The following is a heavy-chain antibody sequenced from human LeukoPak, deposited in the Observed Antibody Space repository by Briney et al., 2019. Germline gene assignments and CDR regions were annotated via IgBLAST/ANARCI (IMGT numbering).Heavy chain of an antibody. CDR1: GGTFSSYA. Sequence: GASVKFSCKASGGTFSSYAISWVRQAPGQGLEWMGRIIPILGIANYAQKFQGRVTITADKSTSTAYMELSSLRSEDTAVYYCARDPIGALWFGELLSHWFDPWGQGTLVTVSS. CDR3: ARDPIGALWFGELLSHWFDP. J-gene: IGHJ5*02. D-gene: IGHD3-10*01. V-gene: IGHV1-69*04. CDR2: IIPILGIA.